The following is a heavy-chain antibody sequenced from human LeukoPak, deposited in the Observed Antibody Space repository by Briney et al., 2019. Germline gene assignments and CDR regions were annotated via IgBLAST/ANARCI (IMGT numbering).Heavy chain of an antibody. CDR2: ISAYNGNT. D-gene: IGHD4-23*01. Sequence: GASVKVSCKASGYTFTSYGISWVRQAPGQGLEWMGWISAYNGNTNYAQKLQGRVTMTTDTSTSTAYMELRSLRSDDTAVYYCARDLGFYGSNSNYFDYWGQGTLVTVSS. CDR3: ARDLGFYGSNSNYFDY. V-gene: IGHV1-18*01. CDR1: GYTFTSYG. J-gene: IGHJ4*02.